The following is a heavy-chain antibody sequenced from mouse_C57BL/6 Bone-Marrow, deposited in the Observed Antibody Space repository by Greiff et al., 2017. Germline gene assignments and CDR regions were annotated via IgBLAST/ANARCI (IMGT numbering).Heavy chain of an antibody. CDR2: INPNNGGT. CDR1: GYTFTDYY. V-gene: IGHV1-26*01. Sequence: EVQLQQSGPELVKPGASVKISCKASGYTFTDYYMNWVKQSHGKSLEWIGDINPNNGGTSYNQKFKGKATLTVDKSSSTAYMELRSLTSEDSAVYYCARGGNWEWYFDVWGTGTTVTVTA. CDR3: ARGGNWEWYFDV. J-gene: IGHJ1*03. D-gene: IGHD4-1*01.